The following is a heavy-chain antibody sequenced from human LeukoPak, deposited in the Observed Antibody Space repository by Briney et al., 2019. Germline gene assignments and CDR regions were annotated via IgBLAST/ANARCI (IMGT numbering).Heavy chain of an antibody. CDR1: GGSFSGYY. V-gene: IGHV4-34*01. Sequence: PSETLSLTCAVYGGSFSGYYWSWIRQPPGKGLEWIGEINHSGSTNYNPSLKSRVTISVDTSKNQFSLKLSSVTAADTAVYYCARHCSGGSCYSIFDYWGQGTLVTVSS. CDR3: ARHCSGGSCYSIFDY. CDR2: INHSGST. D-gene: IGHD2-15*01. J-gene: IGHJ4*02.